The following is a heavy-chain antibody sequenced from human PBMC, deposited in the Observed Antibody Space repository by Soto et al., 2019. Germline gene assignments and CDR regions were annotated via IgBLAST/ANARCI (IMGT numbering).Heavy chain of an antibody. CDR1: GFTFSSYA. CDR3: ARDADYAFEYYYYGMDV. CDR2: ISYDGSNK. V-gene: IGHV3-30-3*01. Sequence: LRLSCAASGFTFSSYAMHWVRQAPGKGLEWVAVISYDGSNKYYADSVKGRFTISRDNSKNTLYLQMNSLRAEDTAVYYCARDADYAFEYYYYGMDVWGQGTTVTVSS. J-gene: IGHJ6*02. D-gene: IGHD4-17*01.